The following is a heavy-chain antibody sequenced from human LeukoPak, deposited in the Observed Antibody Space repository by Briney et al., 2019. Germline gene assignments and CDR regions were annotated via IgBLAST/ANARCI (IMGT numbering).Heavy chain of an antibody. CDR3: ASLDYGSGSYSAFMDV. V-gene: IGHV3-21*01. CDR2: ISSSSSYI. CDR1: GFTFSSYS. J-gene: IGHJ6*02. D-gene: IGHD3-10*01. Sequence: GGSLRLSCAASGFTFSSYSMNWVRQAPGKGLEWVSSISSSSSYIYYADSVKGRFTISRDNAKNSLYLQMNSLRAEDTAVYYCASLDYGSGSYSAFMDVWGQGTTVTVSS.